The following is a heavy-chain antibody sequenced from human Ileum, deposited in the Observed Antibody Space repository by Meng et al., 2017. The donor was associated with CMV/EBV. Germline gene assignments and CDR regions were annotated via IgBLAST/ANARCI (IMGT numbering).Heavy chain of an antibody. CDR1: GFVFDDFD. J-gene: IGHJ4*02. CDR3: ARETSAVPRMFDI. CDR2: AKWNGDKA. V-gene: IGHV3-20*04. Sequence: GESLKISCVASGFVFDDFDISWVRLIPGKGLEWVSGAKWNGDKAGYADSVEGRFTVSRDNAKNSLYLQMDSLRDEDSGFYYCARETSAVPRMFDIWGQVTLVTVSS. D-gene: IGHD2-15*01.